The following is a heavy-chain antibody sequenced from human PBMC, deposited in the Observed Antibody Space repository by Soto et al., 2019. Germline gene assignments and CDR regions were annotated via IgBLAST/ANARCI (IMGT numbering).Heavy chain of an antibody. CDR2: IYWNDDK. Sequence: ESGPTLVNPTQTLTLTCTFSGFSLSTSGVGVGWIRQPPGKALEWLALIYWNDDKRYSPSLKSRLTITKDTSKNQVVLTMTNMDPVDTATYYCARLMEYSSSWYYYYYYYGMDVWGQGTTVTVSS. V-gene: IGHV2-5*01. CDR3: ARLMEYSSSWYYYYYYYGMDV. J-gene: IGHJ6*02. CDR1: GFSLSTSGVG. D-gene: IGHD6-13*01.